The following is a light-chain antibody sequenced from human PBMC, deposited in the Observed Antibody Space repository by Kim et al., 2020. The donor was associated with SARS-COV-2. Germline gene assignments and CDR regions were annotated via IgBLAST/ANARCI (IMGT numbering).Light chain of an antibody. Sequence: RATINCKASQSLLYSSNNQNYVAWYQQKPGQPPKLLIYGASTREYGVTDRFSGRGSGTDFTLNNSSLQAEDVEVYYCQKYYSTPYTFGQGTKLGIK. J-gene: IGKJ2*01. CDR1: QSLLYSSNNQNY. V-gene: IGKV4-1*01. CDR3: QKYYSTPYT. CDR2: GAS.